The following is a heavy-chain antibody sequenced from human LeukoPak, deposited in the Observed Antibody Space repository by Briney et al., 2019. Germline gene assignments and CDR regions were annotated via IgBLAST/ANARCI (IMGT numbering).Heavy chain of an antibody. CDR2: ISSSSSYI. V-gene: IGHV3-21*01. D-gene: IGHD6-19*01. CDR3: ARDQTLGIAVAGTVDY. J-gene: IGHJ4*02. Sequence: GGSLRLSCAASGFTFSSYSMNWVRQAPGKGLEWVSSISSSSSYIYYADSVKGRFTISRDNAKNSLYLQMNSLRAEDTAVYYCARDQTLGIAVAGTVDYWGQGTLVTVSS. CDR1: GFTFSSYS.